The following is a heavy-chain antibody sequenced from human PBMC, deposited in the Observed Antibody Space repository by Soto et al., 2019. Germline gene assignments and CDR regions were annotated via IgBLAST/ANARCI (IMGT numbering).Heavy chain of an antibody. CDR1: GYTFASYA. CDR3: ARDYLAVAGRANYYYGMDV. D-gene: IGHD6-19*01. Sequence: ASVKVSCKASGYTFASYAMHWVRQAPGQRLEWMGWINAGNGNTKYSQKFQGRVTITRDTSASTAYMELSSLRSEDTAVYYCARDYLAVAGRANYYYGMDVWGQGTTVTVSS. V-gene: IGHV1-3*01. J-gene: IGHJ6*02. CDR2: INAGNGNT.